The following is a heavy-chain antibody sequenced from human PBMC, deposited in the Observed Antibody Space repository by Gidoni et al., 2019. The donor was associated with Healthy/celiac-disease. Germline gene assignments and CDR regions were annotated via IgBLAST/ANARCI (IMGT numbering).Heavy chain of an antibody. CDR3: ARGPHHVRYCSSTSCYPPPYFDY. D-gene: IGHD2-2*01. V-gene: IGHV3-30-3*01. CDR2: ISYDGSNK. CDR1: GFTYRSYA. J-gene: IGHJ4*02. Sequence: LSCAAAGFTYRSYAMPGDSEAPGKGLEWEAVISYDGSNKYYADSVKGRFTISRDNSKNTLYLQMYSLRAEDTAVYYCARGPHHVRYCSSTSCYPPPYFDYWGQGTLVTVSS.